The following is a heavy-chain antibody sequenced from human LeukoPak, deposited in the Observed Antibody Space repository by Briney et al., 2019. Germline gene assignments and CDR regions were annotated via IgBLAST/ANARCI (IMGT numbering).Heavy chain of an antibody. Sequence: NPSETLSLTCTVSGGSISGSSYYWAWIRQPPGKGLEWIGSGFYSGSAYYNPSLKSRVTISVDTSKNQFSLNLSSVTAADTAVSYCAGLRGAMTPVTSDFDYWGQGTLVTVSS. J-gene: IGHJ4*02. V-gene: IGHV4-39*01. CDR1: GGSISGSSYY. CDR3: AGLRGAMTPVTSDFDY. CDR2: GFYSGSA. D-gene: IGHD4-17*01.